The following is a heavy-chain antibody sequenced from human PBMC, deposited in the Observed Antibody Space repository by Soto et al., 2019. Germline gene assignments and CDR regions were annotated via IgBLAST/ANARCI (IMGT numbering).Heavy chain of an antibody. J-gene: IGHJ4*02. CDR3: ARGISLIVEVQRDAPDKYYFDS. V-gene: IGHV4-34*01. CDR1: GGSFSGHF. D-gene: IGHD2-21*01. CDR2: INHSGST. Sequence: SETLSLTCSVYGGSFSGHFWSWIRQPPGKGLEWIGEINHSGSTNFNPSLKSRVTISVDTSKNQFSLKVNSLTAADTAVYYCARGISLIVEVQRDAPDKYYFDSWGQETVVTVS.